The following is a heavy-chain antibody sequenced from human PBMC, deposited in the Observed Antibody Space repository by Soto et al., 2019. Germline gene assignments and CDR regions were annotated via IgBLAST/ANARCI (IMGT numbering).Heavy chain of an antibody. V-gene: IGHV4-31*03. CDR3: ARFYMVRGVMSAFDI. CDR1: GGSISSGGYY. J-gene: IGHJ3*02. D-gene: IGHD3-10*01. CDR2: IYYLGST. Sequence: QVQLQESGPGLVKPSQTLSLACTVSGGSISSGGYYWSWIRQHPGKGLEWIGYIYYLGSTYYNPSLKSRVKISVDTSKKQFSLKLSSVTAADTAVYYCARFYMVRGVMSAFDIWGQGTMVTVSS.